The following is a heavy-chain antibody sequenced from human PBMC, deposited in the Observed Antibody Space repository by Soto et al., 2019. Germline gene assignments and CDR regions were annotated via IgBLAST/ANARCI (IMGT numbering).Heavy chain of an antibody. CDR2: ISYDGSNK. CDR3: AKDRARQQPHHYGIDA. D-gene: IGHD6-13*01. V-gene: IGHV3-30*18. CDR1: GFTFSSYG. J-gene: IGHJ6*02. Sequence: GGSLRLSCAASGFTFSSYGMHWVRQAPGKGLEWVAVISYDGSNKYYADSVKGRFTISRDNSKNTLYLQMNNLRAEDTAVYYCAKDRARQQPHHYGIDAWGQGTTVNVSS.